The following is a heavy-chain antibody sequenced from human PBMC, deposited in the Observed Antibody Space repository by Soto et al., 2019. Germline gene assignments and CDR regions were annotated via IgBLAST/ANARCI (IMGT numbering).Heavy chain of an antibody. V-gene: IGHV1-3*01. D-gene: IGHD5-12*01. CDR2: INAGNGNT. Sequence: GASVKVSCKASGYTFTSYAMHWVRRAPGQRLEWMGWINAGNGNTKYSQKFQGRVTITRDTSASTAYMELSSLRSEDTAVYYCARGRKRWLQSLYYFDYWGQGTLVTVSS. CDR3: ARGRKRWLQSLYYFDY. J-gene: IGHJ4*02. CDR1: GYTFTSYA.